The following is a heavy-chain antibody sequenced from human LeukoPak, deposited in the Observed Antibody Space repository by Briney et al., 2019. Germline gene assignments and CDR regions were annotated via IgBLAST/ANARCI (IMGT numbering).Heavy chain of an antibody. CDR3: ARGAVSPDCSGGSWYTFDY. J-gene: IGHJ4*02. CDR2: MNSDSGNA. CDR1: GYKFTSD. Sequence: ASVKVSCKASGYKFTSDINWMRQATRQGLEWMGWMNSDSGNAEYAQHFQGRVTMTRDNSITTAYMDLRSLRSEDTAVYYCARGAVSPDCSGGSWYTFDYLGQGTLVTVSS. D-gene: IGHD2-15*01. V-gene: IGHV1-8*01.